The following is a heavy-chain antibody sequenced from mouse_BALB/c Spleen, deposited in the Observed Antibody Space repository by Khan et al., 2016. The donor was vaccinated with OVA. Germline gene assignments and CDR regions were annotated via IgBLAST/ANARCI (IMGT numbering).Heavy chain of an antibody. J-gene: IGHJ4*01. CDR1: GFSLTDYA. CDR2: IWVSGSK. Sequence: QMQLEESGPGLVAPSQSLSITCTVSGFSLTDYAVSWIRQPPGKGLEWLGVIWVSGSKYYNSVFKPRLSISKDNSKSQVFLKMNSLQTDDTAMYFCARDPPYYSMDYWGQGTSVTVSS. V-gene: IGHV2-6-5*01. CDR3: ARDPPYYSMDY.